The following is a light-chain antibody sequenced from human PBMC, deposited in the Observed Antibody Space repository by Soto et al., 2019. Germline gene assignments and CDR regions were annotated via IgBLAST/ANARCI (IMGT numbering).Light chain of an antibody. CDR2: ANN. Sequence: QSVLTQPPSVSGAPGQRVTISCAGSSSNIGAGYDVHWYQQLPTTAPKLLIYANNNRPSGVPDRFSGSKSGTSASLAITGLRAEDEADYYCQSYDSSLSGYVFGTGTKLTVL. CDR1: SSNIGAGYD. CDR3: QSYDSSLSGYV. J-gene: IGLJ1*01. V-gene: IGLV1-40*01.